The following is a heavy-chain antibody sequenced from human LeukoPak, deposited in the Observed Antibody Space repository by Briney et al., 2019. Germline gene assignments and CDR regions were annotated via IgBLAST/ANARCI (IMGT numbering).Heavy chain of an antibody. CDR2: IWYDGSNK. Sequence: GRSLRLSCAASGFTFSSYGMHWVRQAPGKGLEGVAVIWYDGSNKYYADSVKGRFTISRENSKNTLYLQMNSLRAGDTAVYYCARDRIAVAGPTYYYMDVWGKGTTVTVSS. CDR1: GFTFSSYG. CDR3: ARDRIAVAGPTYYYMDV. V-gene: IGHV3-33*01. D-gene: IGHD6-19*01. J-gene: IGHJ6*03.